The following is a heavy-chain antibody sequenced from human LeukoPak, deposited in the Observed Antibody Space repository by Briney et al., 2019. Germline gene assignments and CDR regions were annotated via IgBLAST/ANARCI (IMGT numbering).Heavy chain of an antibody. V-gene: IGHV3-30-3*01. CDR3: AKDSRMDV. Sequence: GGSLRLSCAASKFTFSDYPIHWVRQAPGKGLEWVTFISNDGNKKYYADSVKGRFTISRDNSKNTLYLQMNSLRAEDTAVYYCAKDSRMDVWGQGTTVTVSS. CDR1: KFTFSDYP. J-gene: IGHJ6*02. CDR2: ISNDGNKK.